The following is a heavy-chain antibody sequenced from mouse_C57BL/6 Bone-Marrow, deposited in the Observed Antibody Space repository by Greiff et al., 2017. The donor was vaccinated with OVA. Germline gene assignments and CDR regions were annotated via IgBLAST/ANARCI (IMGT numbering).Heavy chain of an antibody. CDR3: ARGGGPYYFDY. CDR1: GYTFTSYW. Sequence: VQLKQPGAELVRPGSSVKLSCKASGYTFTSYWMHWVKQRPIQGLEWIGNIDPSDSETHYNQKFKDKATLTVDKSSSTAYMQLSSLTSEDSAVYYCARGGGPYYFDYWGQGTTLTVSS. CDR2: IDPSDSET. J-gene: IGHJ2*01. V-gene: IGHV1-52*01. D-gene: IGHD3-3*01.